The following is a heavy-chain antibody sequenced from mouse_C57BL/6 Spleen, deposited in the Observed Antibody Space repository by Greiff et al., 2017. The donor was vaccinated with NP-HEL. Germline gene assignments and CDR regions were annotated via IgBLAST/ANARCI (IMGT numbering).Heavy chain of an antibody. CDR1: GFTFSSYA. CDR2: ISSGGDYI. V-gene: IGHV5-9-1*02. Sequence: EVQGVESGEGLVKPGGSLKLSCAASGFTFSSYAMSWVRQTPEKRLEWVAYISSGGDYIYYADTVKGRFTISRDNARNTLYLQISSLKSEDTAMYYCTRDYYGSLAYWGQGTLVTVSA. D-gene: IGHD1-1*01. CDR3: TRDYYGSLAY. J-gene: IGHJ3*01.